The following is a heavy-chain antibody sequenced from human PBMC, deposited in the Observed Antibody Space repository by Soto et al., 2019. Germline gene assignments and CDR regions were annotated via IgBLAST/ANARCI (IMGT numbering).Heavy chain of an antibody. Sequence: QVQLQQWGAGLLKPSETLSLTCAVFGGSFSGYYWSWIRQPPGKGLEWIGESTHSGSTYYNPSLESRVIISVDTSKNPFSLKLTSVTAADTAVYYCARGDVGARLQLWGQGTLVTVSS. J-gene: IGHJ1*01. CDR2: STHSGST. D-gene: IGHD6-6*01. CDR3: ARGDVGARLQL. CDR1: GGSFSGYY. V-gene: IGHV4-34*01.